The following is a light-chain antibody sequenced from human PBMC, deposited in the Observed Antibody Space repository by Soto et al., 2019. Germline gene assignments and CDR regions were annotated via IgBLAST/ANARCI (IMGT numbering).Light chain of an antibody. Sequence: DILMTQSPSALSASVGDRVTITCRASQSISSYLNWYQQKPGKAPKLLIYAASSLQSGVPSRFSGSGSGTDFTLTISSLQPEDFATYYCQQSYSTEVTFGPGTKVDIK. CDR3: QQSYSTEVT. CDR2: AAS. J-gene: IGKJ3*01. CDR1: QSISSY. V-gene: IGKV1-39*01.